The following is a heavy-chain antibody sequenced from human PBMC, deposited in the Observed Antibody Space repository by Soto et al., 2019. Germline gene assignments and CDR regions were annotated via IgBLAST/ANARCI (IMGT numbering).Heavy chain of an antibody. CDR2: ISYDGSNK. Sequence: GGSLRLSCAASGFTFSSYAMHWVRQAPGKGLEWVAVISYDGSNKYYADSVKGRFTISRDNSKNTLYLQMNSLRAEDTAVYYCAREGSSGWYSGDAFDIWGQGTMVTVSS. V-gene: IGHV3-30-3*01. D-gene: IGHD6-19*01. CDR1: GFTFSSYA. CDR3: AREGSSGWYSGDAFDI. J-gene: IGHJ3*02.